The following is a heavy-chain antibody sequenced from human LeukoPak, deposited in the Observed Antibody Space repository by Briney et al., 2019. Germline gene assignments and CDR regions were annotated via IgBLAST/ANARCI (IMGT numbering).Heavy chain of an antibody. D-gene: IGHD5-18*01. CDR3: ATPRYAGGYGYEGFDY. V-gene: IGHV1-18*01. CDR1: GYTFTSYG. J-gene: IGHJ4*02. CDR2: ISAYNGNT. Sequence: ASVKVSCKASGYTFTSYGISWVRQAPGQGLEWMGWISAYNGNTNYAQKFQGRVTMTEDTSTDTAYMELSSLRSEDTAVYYCATPRYAGGYGYEGFDYWGQGTLVTVSS.